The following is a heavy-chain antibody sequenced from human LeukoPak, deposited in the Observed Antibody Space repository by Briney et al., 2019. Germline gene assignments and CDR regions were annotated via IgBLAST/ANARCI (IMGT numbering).Heavy chain of an antibody. D-gene: IGHD3-10*01. CDR1: GYTFTSYG. CDR3: ARDRGAYYFDY. J-gene: IGHJ4*02. Sequence: ASVKVSCKASGYTFTSYGISWVRQAPGQGLEWMGWISAYSGGTNYAQKFQGRVTMTRDTSISTAYMELSRLRSDDTAVYYCARDRGAYYFDYWGQGTLVTVSS. V-gene: IGHV1-2*02. CDR2: ISAYSGGT.